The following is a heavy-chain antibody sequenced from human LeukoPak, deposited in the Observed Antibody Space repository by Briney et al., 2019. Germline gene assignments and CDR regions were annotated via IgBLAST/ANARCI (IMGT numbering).Heavy chain of an antibody. V-gene: IGHV4-34*01. Sequence: SETLSLTCTVSGGSFSGYYWSWLRQPPGKGLEWIGEIHHSGSTYYNPSLKSRLTISVDTSKNQFSLKLSSVTAADTAVYYCARDEFGELWYGMDVWGQGTTVTVSS. CDR2: IHHSGST. CDR1: GGSFSGYY. CDR3: ARDEFGELWYGMDV. J-gene: IGHJ6*02. D-gene: IGHD3-10*01.